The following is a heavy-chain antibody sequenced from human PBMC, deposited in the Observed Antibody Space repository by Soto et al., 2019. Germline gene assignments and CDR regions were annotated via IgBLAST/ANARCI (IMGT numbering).Heavy chain of an antibody. D-gene: IGHD2-21*02. CDR3: ARPAYCGGDCYSGAFDI. V-gene: IGHV4-39*01. J-gene: IGHJ3*02. CDR2: IYYSGST. CDR1: GGSISSSSYY. Sequence: SETLSLTCTVSGGSISSSSYYWGWIRQPPGKGLEWIGSIYYSGSTYYNPSLKSRVTISVDTSKNQFSLKLSSVTAADTAVYYCARPAYCGGDCYSGAFDIWGQGTMVTVSS.